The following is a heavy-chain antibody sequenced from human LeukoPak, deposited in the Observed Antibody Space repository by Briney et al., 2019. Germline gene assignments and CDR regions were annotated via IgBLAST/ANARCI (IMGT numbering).Heavy chain of an antibody. Sequence: PLETLSLTCTVSGGSISSGSYYWSWIRQPAGKGLEWIGRIYTSGSTNYNPSLKSRVTISVDTSKNQFSLKLSSVTAADTAVYYCARVFCSSTSCYTFDYWGQGTLVTVSS. J-gene: IGHJ4*02. CDR1: GGSISSGSYY. CDR2: IYTSGST. CDR3: ARVFCSSTSCYTFDY. V-gene: IGHV4-61*02. D-gene: IGHD2-2*02.